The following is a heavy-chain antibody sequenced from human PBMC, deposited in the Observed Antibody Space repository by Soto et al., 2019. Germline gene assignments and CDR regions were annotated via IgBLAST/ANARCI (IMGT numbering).Heavy chain of an antibody. J-gene: IGHJ4*02. CDR1: GFIFNSLS. CDR3: AREPYGDSQYFDY. V-gene: IGHV3-30*04. D-gene: IGHD2-21*02. CDR2: VSFDGKVT. Sequence: QVQLVESGGDMVQAGTSLRLSCTGSGFIFNSLSLHWVRQGPDKGLEWVAVVSFDGKVTYYADSVKGRFTVSRDNSKNTIYLQANSLRAEDTAVYYCAREPYGDSQYFDYWGQGNPVTVSS.